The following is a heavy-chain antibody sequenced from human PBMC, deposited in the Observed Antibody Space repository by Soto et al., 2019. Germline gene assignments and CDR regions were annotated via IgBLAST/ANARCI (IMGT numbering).Heavy chain of an antibody. J-gene: IGHJ3*02. CDR2: IYYSGNS. CDR1: GGSLIGYY. D-gene: IGHD3-10*01. V-gene: IGHV4-59*01. CDR3: ARRYGSAFDI. Sequence: PSETLSLTCAVSGGSLIGYYWSWIRQPPGKGLEWIGYIYYSGNSNYDPSLKSRVTISVDTSKNQFSLKLSSVTAADTAVYYCARRYGSAFDIWGQGTMVTVSS.